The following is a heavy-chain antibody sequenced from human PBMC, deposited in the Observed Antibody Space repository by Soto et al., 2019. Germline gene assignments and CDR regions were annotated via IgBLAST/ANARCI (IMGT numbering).Heavy chain of an antibody. CDR1: GGSISSSSYY. D-gene: IGHD3-10*01. Sequence: SETLSLTCTVSGGSISSSSYYWGWIRQPPGKGLEWIGSIYYSGSTYYNPSLKSRVTISVDTSKNQFSLKLSSVTAADTAVYYCARGPGMARGVIPVGCRGWFDPWGQGTLVTVSS. CDR2: IYYSGST. V-gene: IGHV4-39*01. CDR3: ARGPGMARGVIPVGCRGWFDP. J-gene: IGHJ5*02.